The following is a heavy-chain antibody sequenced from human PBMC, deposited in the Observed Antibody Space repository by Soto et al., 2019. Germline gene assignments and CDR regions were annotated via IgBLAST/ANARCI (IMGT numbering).Heavy chain of an antibody. CDR1: GGSFSGYY. J-gene: IGHJ6*03. D-gene: IGHD3-3*01. Sequence: SETLSLTCAVYGGSFSGYYWSWIRQPPGKGLEWIGYIYYSGSTNYNPSLKSRVTISVDTSKNQFSLKLSSVTAADTAVYYCARGGTYYDFWSGQYYYYYMDVWGKGTTVTVSS. CDR3: ARGGTYYDFWSGQYYYYYMDV. V-gene: IGHV4-59*01. CDR2: IYYSGST.